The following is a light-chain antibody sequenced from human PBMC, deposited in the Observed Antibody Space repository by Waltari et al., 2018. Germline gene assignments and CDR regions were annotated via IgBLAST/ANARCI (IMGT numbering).Light chain of an antibody. V-gene: IGKV3-20*01. CDR1: QSVSRA. J-gene: IGKJ1*01. Sequence: EIVLTQSPGTLSLSLGGRATVSCRTSQSVSRALAWYQQKPGQAPRLLIYGASTRATGIPVRFSGSGSGTDFSLTISRLEPDDFAVYYCQHYLRLPVTFGQGTTVEI. CDR3: QHYLRLPVT. CDR2: GAS.